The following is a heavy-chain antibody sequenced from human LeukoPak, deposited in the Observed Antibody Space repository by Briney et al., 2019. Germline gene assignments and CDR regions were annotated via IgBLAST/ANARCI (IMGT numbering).Heavy chain of an antibody. V-gene: IGHV1-69*01. CDR1: GGTFGSYA. J-gene: IGHJ6*04. Sequence: GSSVKVSCKASGGTFGSYAISWVRQAPGHGLEWMGGIIPIFGTANYAQKFQGRVTITADESTSTAYMELSSLRSEDTAVYYCARPPPYSGYDYYGMDVWGKGTTVTVSS. CDR2: IIPIFGTA. CDR3: ARPPPYSGYDYYGMDV. D-gene: IGHD1-26*01.